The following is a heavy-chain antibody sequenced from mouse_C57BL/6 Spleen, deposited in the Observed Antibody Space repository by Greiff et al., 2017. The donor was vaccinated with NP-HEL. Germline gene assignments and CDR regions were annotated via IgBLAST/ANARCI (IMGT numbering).Heavy chain of an antibody. CDR2: ISDGGSYT. CDR1: GFTFSSYA. Sequence: EVKVVESGGGLVKPGGSLKLSCAASGFTFSSYAMSWVRQTPEKRLEWVATISDGGSYTYYPDNVTGRFTISRDNAKNNLYLQMSHLKSEDTAMYYCARDRAGYYDDWGQGTTLTVSS. J-gene: IGHJ2*01. CDR3: ARDRAGYYDD. V-gene: IGHV5-4*01.